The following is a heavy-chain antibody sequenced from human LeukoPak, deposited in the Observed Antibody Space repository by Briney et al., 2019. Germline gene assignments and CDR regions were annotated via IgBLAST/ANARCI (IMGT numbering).Heavy chain of an antibody. CDR3: AKDPVVYHGGSGWHYFDY. D-gene: IGHD6-19*01. J-gene: IGHJ4*02. CDR1: GLTSSSYA. CDR2: IGGSGDRT. Sequence: PGGSLRLSCAVSGLTSSSYAMSWVRQAPGRGPEWVSTIGGSGDRTYYADSVKGRFTISRDNSKSTLYLQMNSLRAEDMALYYCAKDPVVYHGGSGWHYFDYWGQGTLVTVSS. V-gene: IGHV3-23*01.